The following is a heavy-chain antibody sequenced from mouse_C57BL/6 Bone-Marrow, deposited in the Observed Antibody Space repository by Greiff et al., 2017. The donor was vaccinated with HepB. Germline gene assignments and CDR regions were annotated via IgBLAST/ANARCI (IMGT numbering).Heavy chain of an antibody. D-gene: IGHD2-2*01. CDR2: IDPETGGT. V-gene: IGHV1-15*01. CDR1: GYTFTDYE. Sequence: QVQLKQSGAELVRPGASVTLSCKASGYTFTDYEMHWVKQTPVHGLEWIGAIDPETGGTAYNQKFKGKAILTADKSSSTAYMELRSLTSEDSAVYYCTRETMVTTGYYFDYWGQGTTLTVSS. CDR3: TRETMVTTGYYFDY. J-gene: IGHJ2*01.